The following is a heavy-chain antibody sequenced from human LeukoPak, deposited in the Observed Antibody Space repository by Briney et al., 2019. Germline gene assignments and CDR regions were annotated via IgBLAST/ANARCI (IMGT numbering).Heavy chain of an antibody. CDR1: GFTFSSYA. J-gene: IGHJ4*02. CDR2: ISYDGSNK. V-gene: IGHV3-30-3*01. CDR3: ARGLQSGTQRGYFDY. Sequence: GRSLRLSCAASGFTFSSYAMHWVRQAPGKGLEWVAVISYDGSNKYYADSVKGRFTISRDNSNDTLYLQMNSLRIEDTAVYYCARGLQSGTQRGYFDYWGQGTLVTVSS. D-gene: IGHD3-10*01.